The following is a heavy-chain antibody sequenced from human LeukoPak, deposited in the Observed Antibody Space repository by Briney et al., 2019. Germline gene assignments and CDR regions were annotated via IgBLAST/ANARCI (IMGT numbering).Heavy chain of an antibody. J-gene: IGHJ6*03. Sequence: SETPSLTCTVSGVSISSGSYYWRWIRQPAGKGLEWIGRIYTSGSTNYNPSLKSRFTISVDTSKNQFSLKLSSVTAADTAVYYCARAGVVVVPAATPKAVPYYYYMDVWGKGTTVTISS. CDR1: GVSISSGSYY. D-gene: IGHD2-2*01. CDR3: ARAGVVVVPAATPKAVPYYYYMDV. CDR2: IYTSGST. V-gene: IGHV4-61*02.